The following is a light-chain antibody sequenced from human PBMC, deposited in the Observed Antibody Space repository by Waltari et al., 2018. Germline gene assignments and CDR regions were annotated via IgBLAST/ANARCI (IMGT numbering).Light chain of an antibody. J-gene: IGKJ2*01. V-gene: IGKV4-1*01. CDR1: QSVLYNSNNKNY. Sequence: DIVMTQSPDSLAVSLGERATINCKSSQSVLYNSNNKNYLAWYQHTPGQPPKLLIYWASTRESGVPDRFSGSGSGTDFTLTITCLQAADVAVYYCQQYDSTPETFGQGTKLEIK. CDR3: QQYDSTPET. CDR2: WAS.